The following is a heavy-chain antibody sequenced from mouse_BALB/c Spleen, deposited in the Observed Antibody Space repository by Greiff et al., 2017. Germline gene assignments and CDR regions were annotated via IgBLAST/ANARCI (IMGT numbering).Heavy chain of an antibody. CDR3: TRDRGYDYAWFAY. D-gene: IGHD2-4*01. V-gene: IGHV1-15*01. J-gene: IGHJ3*01. CDR1: GYTFTDYE. Sequence: QVQLQQSGAELVRPGASVTLSCKASGYTFTDYEMHWVKQTPVHGLEWIGAIDPETGGTAYNQKFKGKATLTADKSSSTAYMELRSLTSEDSAVYYCTRDRGYDYAWFAYWGQGTLVTVSA. CDR2: IDPETGGT.